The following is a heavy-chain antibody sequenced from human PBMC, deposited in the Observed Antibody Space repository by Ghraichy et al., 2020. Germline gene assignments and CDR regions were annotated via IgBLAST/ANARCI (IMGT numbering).Heavy chain of an antibody. CDR2: IKQNGNEK. CDR1: GFTFSSYW. Sequence: GGSLRLSCAASGFTFSSYWMTWVRQAPGKGLEWVANIKQNGNEKYYVDSVEGRFTISRDDAENSLFLQMNSLRVEDTAVYYCARERRSGPRKFFYGMDVWGQGTTVTVSS. J-gene: IGHJ6*02. D-gene: IGHD3-10*01. V-gene: IGHV3-7*01. CDR3: ARERRSGPRKFFYGMDV.